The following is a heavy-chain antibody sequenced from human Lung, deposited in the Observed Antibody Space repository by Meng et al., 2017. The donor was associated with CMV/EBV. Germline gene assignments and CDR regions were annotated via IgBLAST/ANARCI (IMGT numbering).Heavy chain of an antibody. CDR3: ARTLYVVPADVEFAY. V-gene: IGHV1-2*02. Sequence: ASVKVSCMASGYTFLEYYIHWVRPAPGLGLEWMGWINSNSGITKYAQKFQGRVTMTRDTSINTAYMDLSGLRTDDTAVFYCARTLYVVPADVEFAYWGQGTLVTVPS. J-gene: IGHJ4*02. D-gene: IGHD2-2*01. CDR2: INSNSGIT. CDR1: GYTFLEYY.